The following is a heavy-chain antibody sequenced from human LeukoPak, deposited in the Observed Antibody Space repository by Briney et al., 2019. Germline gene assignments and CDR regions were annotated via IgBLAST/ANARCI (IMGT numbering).Heavy chain of an antibody. J-gene: IGHJ5*02. CDR1: RFTFSGYA. Sequence: GGSLRLSCAASRFTFSGYAMYWVRQAPGKGLEWVSCMDASGVNTYYADSVKGRFTISRDNSRNTLYLQMNSLRAEDTAVYYCAKGSGSGWYGWFDPWGQGTLVTVSS. D-gene: IGHD6-19*01. CDR3: AKGSGSGWYGWFDP. CDR2: MDASGVNT. V-gene: IGHV3-23*01.